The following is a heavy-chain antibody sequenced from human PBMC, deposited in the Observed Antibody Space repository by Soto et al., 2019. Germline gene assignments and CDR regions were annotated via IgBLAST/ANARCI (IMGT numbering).Heavy chain of an antibody. CDR3: ARDHLGGYNYYFDS. D-gene: IGHD5-12*01. V-gene: IGHV3-11*01. Sequence: QVQLVESGGGLVKPGGSLRLSCVASGFTFSDYYMAWIRQAPGKGLEWVSYISSSGSTIYYADSVKGRFTISRDNAKNSLFLQMNSLRAEDTAVYYCARDHLGGYNYYFDSWGQGTLVTVSS. J-gene: IGHJ4*02. CDR1: GFTFSDYY. CDR2: ISSSGSTI.